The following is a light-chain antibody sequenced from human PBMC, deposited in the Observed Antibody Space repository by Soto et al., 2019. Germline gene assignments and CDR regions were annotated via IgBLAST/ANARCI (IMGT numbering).Light chain of an antibody. Sequence: QSALTQPPSASGSPGQSVAISCTGTSSDVGGYNYVSWYQQHPGKAPQLMIYEVNKRPSGVADRFSGSKSGNTASLTVSGLQAGDEADYYCSSYAGSSNVFGTGTKLTVL. V-gene: IGLV2-8*01. CDR1: SSDVGGYNY. J-gene: IGLJ1*01. CDR3: SSYAGSSNV. CDR2: EVN.